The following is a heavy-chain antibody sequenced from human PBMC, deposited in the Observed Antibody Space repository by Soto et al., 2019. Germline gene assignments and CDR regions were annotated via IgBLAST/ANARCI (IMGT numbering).Heavy chain of an antibody. D-gene: IGHD3-16*02. CDR2: INHSGST. V-gene: IGHV4-34*01. Sequence: SETLSLTCAVYGGSFSGYYWSWIRQPPGKGLEWIGEINHSGSTNYNPSLKSRVTISVDTSKNQFSLKLSSVTAADTAVYYCARGDYDYVWGSYRPQGFDPWGQGTLVTVSS. CDR1: GGSFSGYY. CDR3: ARGDYDYVWGSYRPQGFDP. J-gene: IGHJ5*02.